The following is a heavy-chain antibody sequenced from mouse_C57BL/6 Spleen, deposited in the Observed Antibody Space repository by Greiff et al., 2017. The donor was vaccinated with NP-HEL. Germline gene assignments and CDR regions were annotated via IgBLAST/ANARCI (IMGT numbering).Heavy chain of an antibody. D-gene: IGHD1-1*01. CDR1: GFSLTSYA. J-gene: IGHJ4*01. V-gene: IGHV2-9-1*01. CDR2: IWTGGGT. CDR3: ARFYYGSSYDAMDY. Sequence: VQLQESGPGLVAPSQSLSITCTVSGFSLTSYAISWVRQPPGKGLEWLGVIWTGGGTNYNSALKSRLSISKDNSKSQVFLKMNSLQTDDTARYYCARFYYGSSYDAMDYWGQGTSVTVSS.